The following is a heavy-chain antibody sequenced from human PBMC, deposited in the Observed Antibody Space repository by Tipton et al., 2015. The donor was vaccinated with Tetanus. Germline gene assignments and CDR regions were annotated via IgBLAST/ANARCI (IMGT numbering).Heavy chain of an antibody. CDR1: GGSISTGGYS. CDR3: ARHHPPRGFPYGGLHP. J-gene: IGHJ5*02. CDR2: IYDSGNT. Sequence: TLSLTCTVSGGSISTGGYSWNWIRQLPGKGLEWIGYIYDSGNTLYNPSLKSRVTISVDASKTQLSLKLTSVTAADTAVYYCARHHPPRGFPYGGLHPWGQGTLVTVSS. D-gene: IGHD3-16*01. V-gene: IGHV4-31*03.